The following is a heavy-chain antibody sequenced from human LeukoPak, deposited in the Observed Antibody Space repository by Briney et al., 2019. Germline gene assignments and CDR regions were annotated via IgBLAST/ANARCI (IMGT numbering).Heavy chain of an antibody. D-gene: IGHD5-18*01. CDR2: MYYRGST. V-gene: IGHV4-39*07. Sequence: SETLSLTCTVSGGSISSSSHYWGWIRQPPGKGLEWIGSMYYRGSTYHNPSLKSRVTISVDTSKNQFSLKLSSVTAADTAVYYCARDGRGYSYGLGYYYMDVWGKGTTVTISS. J-gene: IGHJ6*03. CDR1: GGSISSSSHY. CDR3: ARDGRGYSYGLGYYYMDV.